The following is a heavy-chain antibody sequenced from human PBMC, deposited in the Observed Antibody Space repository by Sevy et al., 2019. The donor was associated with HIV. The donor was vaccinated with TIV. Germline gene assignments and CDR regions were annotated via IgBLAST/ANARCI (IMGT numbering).Heavy chain of an antibody. CDR3: ARDGYGYVIRGFFDY. J-gene: IGHJ4*02. Sequence: SLRLSCAASGFTFSSYVMHWVRQAPGKGLEWVAVISYDGSNKYYADSVKGRFTISRDNSKNTLYLQMNSLRAEDTAVYYCARDGYGYVIRGFFDYWGQGALVTVSS. V-gene: IGHV3-30-3*01. CDR1: GFTFSSYV. CDR2: ISYDGSNK. D-gene: IGHD5-12*01.